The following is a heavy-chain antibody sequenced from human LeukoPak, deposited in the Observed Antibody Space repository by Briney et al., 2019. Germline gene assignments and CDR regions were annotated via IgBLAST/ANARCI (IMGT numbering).Heavy chain of an antibody. CDR3: ARRRDGYNYVGTDY. Sequence: GASVKVSCKASGYTFTSYGISWVRQAPGQGLEWMGIIYPGDSDTTYSPSFQGQVTISADKSISTAYLQWSSLKASDTAMYYCARRRDGYNYVGTDYWGQGTLVTVSS. J-gene: IGHJ4*02. V-gene: IGHV5-51*01. CDR1: GYTFTSYG. CDR2: IYPGDSDT. D-gene: IGHD5-24*01.